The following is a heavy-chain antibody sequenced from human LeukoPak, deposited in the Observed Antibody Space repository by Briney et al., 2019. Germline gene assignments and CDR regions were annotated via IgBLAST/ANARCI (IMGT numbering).Heavy chain of an antibody. CDR2: INPNSGGT. J-gene: IGHJ5*02. V-gene: IGHV1-2*02. D-gene: IGHD6-6*01. Sequence: GASVKVSCKASGYTFTGYYIHGVRPAPGQGLEWMGWINPNSGGTNYAQKFQGRVTMTRDTSISTAYMELSRLRSDDTAVYYCAISSSPNWFDPWGQGTLVTVSS. CDR1: GYTFTGYY. CDR3: AISSSPNWFDP.